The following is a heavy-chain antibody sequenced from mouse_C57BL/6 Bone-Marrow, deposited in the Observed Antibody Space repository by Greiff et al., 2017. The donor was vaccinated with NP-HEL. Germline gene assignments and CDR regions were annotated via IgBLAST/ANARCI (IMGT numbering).Heavy chain of an antibody. CDR3: AKGYYGNYYAMDY. V-gene: IGHV5-17*01. D-gene: IGHD2-1*01. Sequence: EVKVVESGGGLVKPGGSLKLSCAASGFTFSDYGMHWVRQAPEKGLEWVAYISSGSSTIYYADTVKGRFTISRDNAKNTLFLQMTSLRSEDTAMYYCAKGYYGNYYAMDYWGQGTSVTVSS. CDR1: GFTFSDYG. J-gene: IGHJ4*01. CDR2: ISSGSSTI.